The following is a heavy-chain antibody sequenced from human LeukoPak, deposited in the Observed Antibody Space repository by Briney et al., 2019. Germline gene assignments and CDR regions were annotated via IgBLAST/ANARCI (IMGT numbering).Heavy chain of an antibody. CDR3: ARGGDPVKYYAEYFQY. V-gene: IGHV3-64*02. J-gene: IGHJ1*01. CDR2: ISSDGGST. D-gene: IGHD2-21*02. CDR1: GFTFSSYR. Sequence: PGGSLRLSCAASGFTFSSYRMHWVRQAPGKGLEYLSGISSDGGSTYYADSVKGRFTISRDNAKNTLYLQMSSLRAEDTAVYYCARGGDPVKYYAEYFQYWGQGTLVTVSS.